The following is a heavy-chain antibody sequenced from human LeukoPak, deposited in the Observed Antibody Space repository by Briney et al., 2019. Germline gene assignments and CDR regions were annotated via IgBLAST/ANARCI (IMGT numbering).Heavy chain of an antibody. CDR1: GFTFSSYG. CDR3: AKSNGYDSFGAFDI. CDR2: IWYDGSNK. J-gene: IGHJ3*02. Sequence: PGGSLRLSCAASGFTFSSYGMHWVRQAPGKGLEWVAVIWYDGSNKYYADSVKGRFTISRDNSKNTLYLQMNSPRAEDTAVYYCAKSNGYDSFGAFDIWGQGTMVTVSS. V-gene: IGHV3-33*06. D-gene: IGHD5-12*01.